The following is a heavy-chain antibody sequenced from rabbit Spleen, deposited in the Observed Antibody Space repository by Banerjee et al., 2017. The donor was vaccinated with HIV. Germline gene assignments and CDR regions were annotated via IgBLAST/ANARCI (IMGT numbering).Heavy chain of an antibody. CDR3: ARDTSSSFSSYGMDL. Sequence: QSLEESGGDLVKPGGTLTLTCTASGFSFSSSDYMCWVRQAPGKGLEWIACIDTGSSGFTYFASWAKGRFTISKTSSTTVTLQMTSLTAADTATYFCARDTSSSFSSYGMDLWGPGTLVTVS. D-gene: IGHD1-1*01. CDR1: GFSFSSSDY. J-gene: IGHJ6*01. CDR2: IDTGSSGFT. V-gene: IGHV1S40*01.